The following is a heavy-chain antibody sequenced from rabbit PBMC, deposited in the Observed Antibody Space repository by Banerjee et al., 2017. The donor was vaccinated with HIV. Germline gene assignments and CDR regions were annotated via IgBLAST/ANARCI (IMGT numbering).Heavy chain of an antibody. CDR2: IYAGSSGST. V-gene: IGHV1S40*01. Sequence: QSLQESGGDLVKPGASLTLTCTASGFSFSSSYDICWVRQAPGKGLEWIACIYAGSSGSTYYASWAKGRFTISKTSSTTVTLKLNSLTAADTATYFCARGHAGSSWGLDLWGPGTLVTVS. CDR1: GFSFSSSYD. CDR3: ARGHAGSSWGLDL. D-gene: IGHD8-1*01. J-gene: IGHJ6*01.